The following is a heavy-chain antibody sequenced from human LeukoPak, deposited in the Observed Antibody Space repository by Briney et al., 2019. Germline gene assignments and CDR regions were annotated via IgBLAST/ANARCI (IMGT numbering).Heavy chain of an antibody. D-gene: IGHD6-6*01. CDR1: GFTFTGYY. Sequence: ASVRVSCKASGFTFTGYYIHWVRQAPGQGLEWMGWINPNNGDTNYAQKFQGRVTMTEDTSTDTAYMELSSLRSEDTAVYYCATGDRSSSTVCYYYYYMDVWGKGTTVTVSS. V-gene: IGHV1-2*02. CDR2: INPNNGDT. CDR3: ATGDRSSSTVCYYYYYMDV. J-gene: IGHJ6*03.